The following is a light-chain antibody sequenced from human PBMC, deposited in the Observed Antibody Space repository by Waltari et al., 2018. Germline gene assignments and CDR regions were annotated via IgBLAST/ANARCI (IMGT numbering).Light chain of an antibody. CDR2: WAS. Sequence: DIVMTQSTDSLAVSLGERATFNCKSSQSILYSSNHKNYLAWYQQKPGQPPKLLIYWASTRESGVPDRFSGSGSGTDFTLTISSLQAEDVAVYYCHQYYTTPYTFGQGTKLEIK. CDR3: HQYYTTPYT. J-gene: IGKJ2*01. CDR1: QSILYSSNHKNY. V-gene: IGKV4-1*01.